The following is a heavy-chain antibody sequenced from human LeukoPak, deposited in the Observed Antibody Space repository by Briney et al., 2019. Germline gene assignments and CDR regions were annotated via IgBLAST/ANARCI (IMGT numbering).Heavy chain of an antibody. CDR1: GFSFRAYL. J-gene: IGHJ4*02. CDR2: IKQDGSEK. Sequence: GGSLRLSCAASGFSFRAYLMSSVRQAPGKGLEWVANIKQDGSEKNYLDSVKGRFTISRDNVKNSLDLQMNSLRAEDTAVYYCARSGSSMEYWGQGTLVTVSS. V-gene: IGHV3-7*01. CDR3: ARSGSSMEY. D-gene: IGHD3-10*01.